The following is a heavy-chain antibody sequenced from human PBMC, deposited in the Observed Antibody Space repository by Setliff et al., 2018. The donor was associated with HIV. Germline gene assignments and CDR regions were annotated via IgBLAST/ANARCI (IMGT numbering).Heavy chain of an antibody. J-gene: IGHJ6*03. D-gene: IGHD6-13*01. Sequence: SETLSLTCAVYGGSFSGYYWSWIRQPPGKGLEWIGEFNHGRSTNNNPSLKSRVTISGDTTKNQFSLKLTSVTAADTAVSYCARGARLLAGYSDRWDYYYMGVWGKGTTVTVSS. CDR1: GGSFSGYY. CDR2: FNHGRST. V-gene: IGHV4-34*01. CDR3: ARGARLLAGYSDRWDYYYMGV.